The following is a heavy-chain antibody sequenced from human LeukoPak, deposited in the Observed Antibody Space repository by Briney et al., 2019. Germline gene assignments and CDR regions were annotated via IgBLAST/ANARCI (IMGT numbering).Heavy chain of an antibody. CDR3: AKPGIAAAGSIY. CDR1: GFTFSSYA. D-gene: IGHD6-13*01. J-gene: IGHJ4*02. Sequence: GGSLRLSCAASGFTFSSYAMHWVRQAPGKGLEWVAVISYDGSNKYYADSVKGRFTISRDNSKNTLYLQMNSLRAEDTAVYYCAKPGIAAAGSIYWGQGTLVTVSS. CDR2: ISYDGSNK. V-gene: IGHV3-30*04.